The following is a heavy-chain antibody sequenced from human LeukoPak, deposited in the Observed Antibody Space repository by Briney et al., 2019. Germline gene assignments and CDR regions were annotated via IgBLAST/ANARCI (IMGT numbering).Heavy chain of an antibody. J-gene: IGHJ4*02. D-gene: IGHD3-22*01. V-gene: IGHV4-39*01. CDR1: GGSISSSSYY. CDR2: IYYSGST. CDR3: AITYYYDSSGYYY. Sequence: SETLSLTCTVSGGSISSSSYYWGWIRQPPGKGLEWIGSIYYSGSTYYNPSLKSRVTISVDTSKSQFSLKLSSVTAADTAVYYCAITYYYDSSGYYYWGQGTLVTVSS.